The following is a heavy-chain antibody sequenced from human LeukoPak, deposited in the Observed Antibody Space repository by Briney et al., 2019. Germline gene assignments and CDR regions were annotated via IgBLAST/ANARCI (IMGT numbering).Heavy chain of an antibody. J-gene: IGHJ4*02. CDR3: ARGSLSSSPSY. V-gene: IGHV3-7*01. CDR2: IKQDGSEK. CDR1: GFTFSSYW. D-gene: IGHD6-13*01. Sequence: PGGSLRLSCAASGFTFSSYWMSRVRQAPGKGLEWVANIKQDGSEKYYVDSVKGRFTISRDNAKNSLYLQMNSLRAEDTAVYYCARGSLSSSPSYWGQGTLVTVSS.